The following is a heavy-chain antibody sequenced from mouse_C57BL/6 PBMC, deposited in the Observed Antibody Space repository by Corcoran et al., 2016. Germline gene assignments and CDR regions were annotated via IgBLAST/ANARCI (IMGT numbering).Heavy chain of an antibody. CDR3: ARDGLWLLNYYAMDY. D-gene: IGHD2-2*01. Sequence: QVQLQQPGTELVKPGASVKLSCKASGYTFTSYWMHWVKQRPGQGLEWIGNINPSNGGTNYNEKFKSKATLTVDKSSSTAYMQLSSLTSEDSAVYYCARDGLWLLNYYAMDYWGQGTSVTVSS. CDR1: GYTFTSYW. CDR2: INPSNGGT. J-gene: IGHJ4*01. V-gene: IGHV1-53*01.